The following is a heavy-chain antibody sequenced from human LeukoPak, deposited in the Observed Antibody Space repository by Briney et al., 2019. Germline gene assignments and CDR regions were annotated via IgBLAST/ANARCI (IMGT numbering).Heavy chain of an antibody. Sequence: PGGSLRLSCAASGFIFNEYWMTWVRQAPGEAPVWVANIKQNGGEIHYLDSVKGRFTISRDDAKNSLYLQMNSLRVEDTARYFCARDLPFDLWGQGTLVTVSS. V-gene: IGHV3-7*03. CDR2: IKQNGGEI. CDR1: GFIFNEYW. CDR3: ARDLPFDL. J-gene: IGHJ4*02.